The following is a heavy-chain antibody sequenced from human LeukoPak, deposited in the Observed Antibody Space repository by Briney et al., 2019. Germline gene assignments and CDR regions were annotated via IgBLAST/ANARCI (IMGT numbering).Heavy chain of an antibody. D-gene: IGHD5-24*01. CDR1: GGSITSDSDY. CDR3: AREDGYNMDDAFDI. Sequence: SETLSLTCTLSGGSITSDSDYWGWIRQPPGKGLEWNGSVYYSGSTFYNPSLRSRVTLSVDTSKNQFSLRLRSVTAADTAVYYCAREDGYNMDDAFDIWGQGTMVSVSS. J-gene: IGHJ3*02. CDR2: VYYSGST. V-gene: IGHV4-39*01.